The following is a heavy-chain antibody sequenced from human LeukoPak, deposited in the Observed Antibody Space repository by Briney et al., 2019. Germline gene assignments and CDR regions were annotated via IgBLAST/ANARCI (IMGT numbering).Heavy chain of an antibody. CDR2: LSYDGSNK. V-gene: IGHV3-30*04. CDR1: GVTFSSYA. CDR3: ARDRVMAFDC. Sequence: GGSLRLSCAASGVTFSSYAMHWSRQAPGKGLEWVAVLSYDGSNKYYADSVKGRFTISRDDSKNTLYLQMNSLRAEDTAVYYCARDRVMAFDCWGQGTLVTVSS. J-gene: IGHJ4*02. D-gene: IGHD2-8*01.